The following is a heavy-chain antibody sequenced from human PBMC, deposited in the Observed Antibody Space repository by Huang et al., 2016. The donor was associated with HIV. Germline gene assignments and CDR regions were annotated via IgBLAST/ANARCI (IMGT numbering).Heavy chain of an antibody. J-gene: IGHJ4*02. CDR1: GYKFHIYE. D-gene: IGHD3-16*01. CDR2: ISGDNVST. CDR3: ARTKGEFDF. V-gene: IGHV1-18*04. Sequence: QIHLVQSGPDVKQPGASVKVSCKASGYKFHIYEITWVRQTPGQGLEWMGWISGDNVSTKFAQKFQDRLTMTTDVSTSTAYLELRSLRLDDTAVYYCARTKGEFDFWGQGALVTVSS.